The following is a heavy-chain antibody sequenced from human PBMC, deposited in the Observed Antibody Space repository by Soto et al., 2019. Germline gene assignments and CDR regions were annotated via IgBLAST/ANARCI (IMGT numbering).Heavy chain of an antibody. Sequence: EVQLVESGGDLVTPGGSLRLSCATSGFTFSSAWMSWVRQAPGEGLEWVCRIKSKADGETIEYAAPVSGRFTISRDDKKATVFLQMNSLKAEDTAIYYCAADIPPPQGPSYPIDYWGQGTLVTVSS. D-gene: IGHD1-26*01. CDR3: AADIPPPQGPSYPIDY. CDR2: IKSKADGETI. V-gene: IGHV3-15*01. CDR1: GFTFSSAW. J-gene: IGHJ4*02.